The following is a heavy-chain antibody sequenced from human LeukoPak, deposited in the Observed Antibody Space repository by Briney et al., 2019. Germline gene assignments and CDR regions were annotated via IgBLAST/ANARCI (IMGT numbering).Heavy chain of an antibody. CDR1: GFTFSSYG. Sequence: PGGSLRLSCAASGFTFSSYGMSWVRQAPGKGLEWVSVIYSGGSTYYADSVKGRLTISRDNSKNTLYLQMNSLRVEDTAVYYCARDGTPIYNSGWVYMGVWGRGTTVTISS. CDR2: IYSGGST. CDR3: ARDGTPIYNSGWVYMGV. D-gene: IGHD6-25*01. J-gene: IGHJ6*03. V-gene: IGHV3-66*01.